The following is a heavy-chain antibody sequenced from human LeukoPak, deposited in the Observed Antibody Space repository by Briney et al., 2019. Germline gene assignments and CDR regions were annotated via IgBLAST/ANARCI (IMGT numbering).Heavy chain of an antibody. CDR3: AHWTGTTNAFDI. V-gene: IGHV1-46*01. CDR1: GYTFTSYY. J-gene: IGHJ3*02. D-gene: IGHD1-7*01. CDR2: INPSGGST. Sequence: ASVKVSCKASGYTFTSYYIHWVRQAPGQGLEWMGIINPSGGSTSYAQKFQGRVTMTRDMSTSTVYMELSSLRSEDTAVYYCAHWTGTTNAFDIWGQGTMVTVSS.